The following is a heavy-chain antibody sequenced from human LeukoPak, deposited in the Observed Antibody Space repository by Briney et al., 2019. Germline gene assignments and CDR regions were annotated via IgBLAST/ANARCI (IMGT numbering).Heavy chain of an antibody. CDR1: GFTFSDYY. Sequence: GGSLRLSCAASGFTFSDYYMSWIRQAPGKGLEWASYISSSGSTIYYADSVKGRFTISRDNAKNSLYLQMNSLRAEDTAVYYCASTYYYDSSGYDDAFDIWGQGTMVTVSS. CDR2: ISSSGSTI. J-gene: IGHJ3*02. V-gene: IGHV3-11*01. CDR3: ASTYYYDSSGYDDAFDI. D-gene: IGHD3-22*01.